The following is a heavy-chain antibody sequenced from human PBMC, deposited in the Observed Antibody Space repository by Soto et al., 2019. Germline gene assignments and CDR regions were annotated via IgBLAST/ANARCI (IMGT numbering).Heavy chain of an antibody. CDR1: GYTFTSYY. CDR3: ARVLRAGYSYGYVTPLGPSDAFDI. J-gene: IGHJ3*02. D-gene: IGHD5-18*01. CDR2: INPSGGST. Sequence: VASVKVSCKASGYTFTSYYMHWVRQAPGQGLEWMGIINPSGGSTSYAQKFQGRVTMTRDTSTSTVYMELSSLRSEDTAVYYCARVLRAGYSYGYVTPLGPSDAFDIWGQGTMVTVSS. V-gene: IGHV1-46*01.